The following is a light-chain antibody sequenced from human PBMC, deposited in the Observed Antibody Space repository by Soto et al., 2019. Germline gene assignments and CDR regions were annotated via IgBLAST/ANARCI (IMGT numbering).Light chain of an antibody. Sequence: QSALTQPASVSGSPGQSITVSCIGTSSDIGGYNYVSWYQQHPGKAPILMIHDVSNRPSGVSDRFSGSKSGNTASLTISGLQVDDEAYYYCSSYTSSNTQVFGGGTKLTVL. CDR2: DVS. J-gene: IGLJ2*01. CDR3: SSYTSSNTQV. CDR1: SSDIGGYNY. V-gene: IGLV2-14*03.